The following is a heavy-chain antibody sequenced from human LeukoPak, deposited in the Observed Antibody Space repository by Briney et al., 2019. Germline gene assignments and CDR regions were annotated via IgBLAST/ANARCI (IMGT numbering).Heavy chain of an antibody. D-gene: IGHD3-10*01. CDR3: AAGPLGHISRGLDS. V-gene: IGHV4-4*07. J-gene: IGHJ4*02. CDR1: DGSINNYF. Sequence: SETLSLTCTVSDGSINNYFWTWIRQPAGKGLEWVGRFFTGGSATYNPSLKSRLTMSVDTSKNQLSLKLTSVTVADTAVYFCAAGPLGHISRGLDSWGQGTLVTVSS. CDR2: FFTGGSA.